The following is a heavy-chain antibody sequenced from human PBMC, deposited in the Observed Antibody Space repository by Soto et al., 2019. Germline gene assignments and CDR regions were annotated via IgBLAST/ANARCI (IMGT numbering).Heavy chain of an antibody. CDR3: AAPPRY. J-gene: IGHJ4*02. D-gene: IGHD6-6*01. CDR1: GGSISSYY. Sequence: SETLSLTCTVSGGSISSYYWSWIRQPPGKGLEWIGYIYDSGSTNYNPSLKNRVTISVDTSKNQFSLKLTSVTAADTAVYYCAAPPRYWGQGTLVTVSS. CDR2: IYDSGST. V-gene: IGHV4-59*01.